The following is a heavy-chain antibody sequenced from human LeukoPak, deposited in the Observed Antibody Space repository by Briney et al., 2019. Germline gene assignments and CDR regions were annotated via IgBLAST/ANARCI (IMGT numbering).Heavy chain of an antibody. CDR2: IYYNRRT. CDR1: GGSISSHY. V-gene: IGHV4-59*11. J-gene: IGHJ6*02. Sequence: PSETLSLTCTVSGGSISSHYWSWVRQPPGKGLEWIAFIYYNRRTDYNPSLKSRVSISVDTSKNQFSLKLSSVTAADTAVYYCASVVVPYYGMDVWGQGTTVTVSS. D-gene: IGHD2-2*01. CDR3: ASVVVPYYGMDV.